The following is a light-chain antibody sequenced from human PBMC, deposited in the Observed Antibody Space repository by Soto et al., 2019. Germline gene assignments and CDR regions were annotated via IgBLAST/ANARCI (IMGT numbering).Light chain of an antibody. CDR2: RAS. CDR1: QSINSN. Sequence: IVMTQSPATLSVSPGERATLSCRASQSINSNLAWYQQKPGQAPRLLMFRASIRATGFPARFSGSGSGTEFNITISSLQSEDSAIYYCQQYNNWPGATFGGGTKVDIK. J-gene: IGKJ4*01. CDR3: QQYNNWPGAT. V-gene: IGKV3-15*01.